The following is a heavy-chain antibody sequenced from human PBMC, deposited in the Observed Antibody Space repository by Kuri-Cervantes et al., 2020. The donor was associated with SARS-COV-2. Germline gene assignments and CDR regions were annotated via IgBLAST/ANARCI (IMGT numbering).Heavy chain of an antibody. J-gene: IGHJ5*02. CDR1: GGPISGSSYY. CDR2: IYYSGST. V-gene: IGHV4-39*01. Sequence: SDTLSLTCTVSGGPISGSSYYWGSIRQPPGKGLEWLGSIYYSGSTYYNPSLKSRVTISVDTSKNQFSLKLSSVTATDTAVYYCARQMMSSITIFGVVITRTWFDPWGQGTLVTVSS. CDR3: ARQMMSSITIFGVVITRTWFDP. D-gene: IGHD3-3*01.